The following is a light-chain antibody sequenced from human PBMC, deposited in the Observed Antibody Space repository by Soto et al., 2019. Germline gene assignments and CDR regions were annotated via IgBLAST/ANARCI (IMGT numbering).Light chain of an antibody. CDR2: EVS. CDR3: CSYTSHRLGV. Sequence: QSVLTQPASVSGSPGQSITISCTGTSSDVGGYNYVSWYQQYPGKAPKLMIYEVSNRPSGVSNRFSGSKSGNTASLTISGLQAEDEADYYCCSYTSHRLGVFGAGTKLTVL. CDR1: SSDVGGYNY. V-gene: IGLV2-14*01. J-gene: IGLJ2*01.